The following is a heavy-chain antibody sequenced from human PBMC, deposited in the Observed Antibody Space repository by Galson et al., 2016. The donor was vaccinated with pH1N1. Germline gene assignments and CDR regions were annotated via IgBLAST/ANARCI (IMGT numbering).Heavy chain of an antibody. D-gene: IGHD1-26*01. V-gene: IGHV1-46*01. CDR2: IDPSNGGT. Sequence: SVKVSCKASGYTFTTSYIHWVRQAPGEGLEWMGVIDPSNGGTTYAQKFQARGTMTRDTSTSTVYLDLSRLQSDDTSVFYCTRDLGRRREFWGQGTLVTVSS. CDR1: GYTFTTSY. J-gene: IGHJ4*02. CDR3: TRDLGRRREF.